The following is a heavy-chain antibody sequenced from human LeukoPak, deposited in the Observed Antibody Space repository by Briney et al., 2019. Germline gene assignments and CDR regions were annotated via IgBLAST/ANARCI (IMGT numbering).Heavy chain of an antibody. CDR1: GYTFTVYY. CDR2: TNPNGGGT. Sequence: ASVKVSCKASGYTFTVYYMHWVRQGPGQGLGWVGWTNPNGGGTNYAQKVQGRVTMTRDTSITTAYMELSRLTSDDTAVFFCARASDSHDYGVDVWGQGTTVTVSS. D-gene: IGHD2-21*02. J-gene: IGHJ6*02. CDR3: ARASDSHDYGVDV. V-gene: IGHV1-2*02.